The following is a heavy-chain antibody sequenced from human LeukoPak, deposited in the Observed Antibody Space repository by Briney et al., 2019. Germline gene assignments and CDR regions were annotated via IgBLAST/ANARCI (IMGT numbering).Heavy chain of an antibody. CDR2: INPSGGST. J-gene: IGHJ4*02. D-gene: IGHD3-22*01. Sequence: ASVKVSCKASGYTFTSYYMHWVRQAPGQGLEWMGIINPSGGSTSYAQKFQGRVTMTRDTSTSTVYMELSRLRSEDTAVYYCTRFYDSSGYYYSGFDYWGQGTLVTVSS. CDR3: TRFYDSSGYYYSGFDY. CDR1: GYTFTSYY. V-gene: IGHV1-46*01.